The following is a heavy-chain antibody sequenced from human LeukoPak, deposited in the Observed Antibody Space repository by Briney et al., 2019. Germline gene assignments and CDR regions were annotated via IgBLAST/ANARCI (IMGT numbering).Heavy chain of an antibody. V-gene: IGHV3-43*02. D-gene: IGHD5-18*01. CDR2: ISGEGGST. Sequence: GGSLRLSCAASGCTLDDYAMHWVRPAPGKGLGWVSLISGEGGSTYYADSVKGRFTISRDNSKNSLYLKMNSLRTEDTAVYYCAREGIQLWFLIDYWGQGTLVTVSS. CDR1: GCTLDDYA. CDR3: AREGIQLWFLIDY. J-gene: IGHJ4*02.